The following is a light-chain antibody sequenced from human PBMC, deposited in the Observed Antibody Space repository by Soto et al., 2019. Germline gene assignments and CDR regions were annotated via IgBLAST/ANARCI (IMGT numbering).Light chain of an antibody. CDR2: QVS. Sequence: QSVLTQPASVSGSPGQSITISCTGTSSDIGVYNSVSWYQHHPGKAPKLIVFQVSFRPSAVSDRFSGSKSDNTASLTISGLQTEDEADYDCLSYTASSTFVFGTGTKVTVL. J-gene: IGLJ1*01. CDR3: LSYTASSTFV. V-gene: IGLV2-14*01. CDR1: SSDIGVYNS.